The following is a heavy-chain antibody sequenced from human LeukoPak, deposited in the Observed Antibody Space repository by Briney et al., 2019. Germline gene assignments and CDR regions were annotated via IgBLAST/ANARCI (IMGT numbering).Heavy chain of an antibody. Sequence: SVKVSCKASGYTLTSYYMHWVRQAPGQGLEWMGGIIPIFGTANYAQKFQGRVTITADESTSTAYMELSSLRSEDTAVYYCARDRTTVTTSYYYYYMDVWGKGTTVTVSS. CDR2: IIPIFGTA. CDR3: ARDRTTVTTSYYYYYMDV. V-gene: IGHV1-69*13. J-gene: IGHJ6*03. CDR1: GYTLTSYY. D-gene: IGHD4-11*01.